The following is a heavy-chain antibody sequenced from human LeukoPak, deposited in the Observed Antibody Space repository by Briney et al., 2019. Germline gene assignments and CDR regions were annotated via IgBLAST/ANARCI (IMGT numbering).Heavy chain of an antibody. D-gene: IGHD5-12*01. V-gene: IGHV1-2*02. CDR1: GYTFTSYY. CDR3: ARDPSNSGYDYFYYFDY. CDR2: INPDNGGT. Sequence: GASVPVSCKASGYTFTSYYMHWVRQAPGQGLEWMGWINPDNGGTNYAQKFQGRVTMTRDMSISTAYMELSRLRSDDTAVYYCARDPSNSGYDYFYYFDYWGQGTLVTVSS. J-gene: IGHJ4*02.